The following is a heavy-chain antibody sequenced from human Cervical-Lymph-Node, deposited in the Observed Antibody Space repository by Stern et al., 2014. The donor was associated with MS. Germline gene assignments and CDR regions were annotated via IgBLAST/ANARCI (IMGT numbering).Heavy chain of an antibody. CDR1: GDSISSGGYY. CDR2: IYYTGTT. J-gene: IGHJ3*02. D-gene: IGHD3-9*01. V-gene: IGHV4-31*03. CDR3: ARAKTLFGTQSDAFDI. Sequence: QVQLQESGSGLVKPSQTLSLTCTVSGDSISSGGYYWSWIRQHPGKGLEWIGYIYYTGTTYSNPSLKSRVTISVDTSKNQFSLKLSSVTAADTAVYYCARAKTLFGTQSDAFDIWGPGTMVTVSS.